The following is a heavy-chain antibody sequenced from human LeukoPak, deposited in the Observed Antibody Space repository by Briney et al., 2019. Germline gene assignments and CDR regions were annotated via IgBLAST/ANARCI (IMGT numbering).Heavy chain of an antibody. CDR3: ARGNKWSFDS. Sequence: GGSLRLSCVASGFTLSTYWMHWVRQAPGKGLVWVSRINSDGSATSHADSVMVRFTISRDSAKNTLYLQMNSLRPEDTAVYYCARGNKWSFDSWGQGALVTVSS. V-gene: IGHV3-74*01. J-gene: IGHJ4*02. CDR1: GFTLSTYW. CDR2: INSDGSAT. D-gene: IGHD2-15*01.